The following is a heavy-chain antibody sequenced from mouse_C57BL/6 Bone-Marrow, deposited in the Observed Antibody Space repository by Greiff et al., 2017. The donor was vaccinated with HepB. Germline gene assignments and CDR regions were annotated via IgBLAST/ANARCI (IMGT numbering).Heavy chain of an antibody. Sequence: EVKVVESEGGLVQPGSSMKLSCTASGFTFSDYYMAWVRQVPEKGLEWVANINYDGSSTYYLDSLKSRFIISRDNAKNILYLQMSSLKSEDTATYYCARPLDYWGQGTTLTVSS. CDR3: ARPLDY. CDR1: GFTFSDYY. J-gene: IGHJ2*01. V-gene: IGHV5-16*01. CDR2: INYDGSST.